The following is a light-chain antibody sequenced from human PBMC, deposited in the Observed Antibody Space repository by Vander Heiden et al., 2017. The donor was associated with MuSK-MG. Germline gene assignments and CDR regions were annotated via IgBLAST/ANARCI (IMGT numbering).Light chain of an antibody. Sequence: QSALTQPASVSGSPGQSITISCTGTSSDVGYNYVSWYQQHPGKAPNLMIYEVSNRPSGVSNRFSGSKSGNTASLTISGLQAEDEADYYCSSYTSSSTLVFGGGTKLTVL. CDR2: EVS. CDR1: SSDVGYNY. V-gene: IGLV2-14*01. J-gene: IGLJ2*01. CDR3: SSYTSSSTLV.